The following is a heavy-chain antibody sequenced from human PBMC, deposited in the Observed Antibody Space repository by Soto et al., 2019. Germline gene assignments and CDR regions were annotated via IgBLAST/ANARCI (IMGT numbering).Heavy chain of an antibody. CDR3: ARAPXRDQGEWLDYYYYGMDV. CDR1: GGSISSGGYY. D-gene: IGHD3-3*01. Sequence: PSETLSLTCTVSGGSISSGGYYWSWIRQHPGKGLEWIGYIYYSGSTYYNPSLKSRVTISVDTSKNQFSLKLSSVTAADTAVYYCARAPXRDQGEWLDYYYYGMDVWGQGTTVTVSS. V-gene: IGHV4-31*03. J-gene: IGHJ6*02. CDR2: IYYSGST.